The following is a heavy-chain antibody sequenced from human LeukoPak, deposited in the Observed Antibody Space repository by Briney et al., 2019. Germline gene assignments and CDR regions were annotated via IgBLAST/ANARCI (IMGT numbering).Heavy chain of an antibody. J-gene: IGHJ4*02. D-gene: IGHD3-22*01. CDR1: Y. Sequence: YWGWVPQPPGKALEWIGSNYNPSLKSRATISIDTSTNQFSLNLYSVTAADTAAYYCARASGYYPRSCFGYCGQGILVAVSS. CDR3: ARASGYYPRSCFGY. V-gene: IGHV4-4*09.